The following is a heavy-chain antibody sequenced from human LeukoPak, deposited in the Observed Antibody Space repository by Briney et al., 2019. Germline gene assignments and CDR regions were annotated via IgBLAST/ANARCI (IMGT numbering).Heavy chain of an antibody. CDR1: GFPFSNYW. V-gene: IGHV3-7*01. J-gene: IGHJ4*02. CDR3: AREDHSNYNY. D-gene: IGHD4-11*01. Sequence: GGSLRLSCAASGFPFSNYWMSWVRQAPGKGLEWVANIKQDGGEIFYVDSVKGRFTISRGNARNSLYLQMNSLRAEDTAVYYCAREDHSNYNYWGQGTLVTVSS. CDR2: IKQDGGEI.